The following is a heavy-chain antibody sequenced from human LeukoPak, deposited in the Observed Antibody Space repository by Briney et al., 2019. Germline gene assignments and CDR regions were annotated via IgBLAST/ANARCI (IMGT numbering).Heavy chain of an antibody. CDR1: GLTFSSYS. V-gene: IGHV3-21*01. J-gene: IGHJ3*02. CDR2: ISSSISYI. CDR3: ARLVGGSYAFDI. Sequence: PGGPLRLSCAPSGLTFSSYSMNWVRQAPGKGLEWVSPISSSISYIYYADSVKGRFTITRDNAKNSLYLQMNSLRAEDTAVYYCARLVGGSYAFDIWGQGTMVSVSS. D-gene: IGHD3-10*01.